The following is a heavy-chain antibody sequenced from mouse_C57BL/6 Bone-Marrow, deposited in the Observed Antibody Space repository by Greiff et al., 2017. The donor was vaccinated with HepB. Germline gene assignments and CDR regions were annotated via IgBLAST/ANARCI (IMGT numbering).Heavy chain of an antibody. CDR2: INPYNGGT. D-gene: IGHD2-5*01. CDR1: GYTFTDYY. J-gene: IGHJ3*01. CDR3: ARERYYSNSFAY. Sequence: EVQLQQSGPVLVKPGASVKMSCKASGYTFTDYYMNWVKQSHGKSLEWIGVINPYNGGTSYNQKFKGKATLTVDKSSSTAYMELNSLTSEDSAVYYCARERYYSNSFAYWGQGTLVTVSA. V-gene: IGHV1-19*01.